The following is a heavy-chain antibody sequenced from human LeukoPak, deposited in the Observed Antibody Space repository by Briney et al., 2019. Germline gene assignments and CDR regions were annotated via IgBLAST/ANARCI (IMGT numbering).Heavy chain of an antibody. D-gene: IGHD3-3*01. CDR2: ISSSSSYT. Sequence: GGSLRLSCAASGFTFSDYYMSWIRQAPGKGLEWVSYISSSSSYTNYADSVKGRFTISRDNAKNSLYLQMNSLRAEDTAAYYCAKGPKYDFWSGTRDYYFDYWGQGTLVTVPS. CDR3: AKGPKYDFWSGTRDYYFDY. J-gene: IGHJ4*02. CDR1: GFTFSDYY. V-gene: IGHV3-11*05.